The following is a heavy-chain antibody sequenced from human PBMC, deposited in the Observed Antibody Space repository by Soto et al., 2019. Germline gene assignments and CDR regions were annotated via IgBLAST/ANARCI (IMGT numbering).Heavy chain of an antibody. D-gene: IGHD2-15*01. Sequence: SVKVSCKASGGAFSSYAISWVRQAPGQGLEWMGGIIPIFGTANYAQKFQGRVTITADESTSTAYMELSSLRSEDTAVYYCARDRYCSGGSCYSLGYWGQGTLVTVSS. CDR3: ARDRYCSGGSCYSLGY. V-gene: IGHV1-69*13. CDR1: GGAFSSYA. J-gene: IGHJ4*02. CDR2: IIPIFGTA.